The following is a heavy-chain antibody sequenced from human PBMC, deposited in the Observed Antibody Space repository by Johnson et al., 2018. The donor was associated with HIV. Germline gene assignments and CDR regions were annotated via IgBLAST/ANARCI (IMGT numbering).Heavy chain of an antibody. CDR2: ISYDGSNK. D-gene: IGHD1-26*01. J-gene: IGHJ3*02. V-gene: IGHV3-30-3*01. CDR3: ARDRGSGLRMGREGDAFDI. CDR1: GFIFSNYA. Sequence: VQLVESGGGVVQPGKSLRLSCAASGFIFSNYAMHWVRQAPGKGLEWVAVISYDGSNKYYADSVKGRFTISRDNSKNTLYLQMNSLRAEDTAVYFCARDRGSGLRMGREGDAFDIWGQGTMVTVSS.